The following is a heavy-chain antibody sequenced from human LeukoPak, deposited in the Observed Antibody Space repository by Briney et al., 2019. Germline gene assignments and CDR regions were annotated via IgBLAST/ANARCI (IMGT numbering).Heavy chain of an antibody. CDR1: GGSISGYY. D-gene: IGHD3-10*01. V-gene: IGHV4-4*07. Sequence: SETLSLTCTVSGGSISGYYWSWIRQPAGKGLEWIGRIYSSGSTNFNPSLKSRVTMSVETSKNQFSLKVNSVTAADPAVYYCARDHYYASGSYSDAFDIWGQGTMVTVSS. CDR3: ARDHYYASGSYSDAFDI. CDR2: IYSSGST. J-gene: IGHJ3*02.